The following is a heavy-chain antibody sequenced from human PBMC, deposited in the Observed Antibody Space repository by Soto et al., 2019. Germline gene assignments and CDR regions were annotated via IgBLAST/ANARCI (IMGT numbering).Heavy chain of an antibody. CDR3: ARVTDDSSGYYRPYYYGMDV. D-gene: IGHD3-22*01. CDR2: IYSGGST. CDR1: GGSFSGYY. J-gene: IGHJ6*02. V-gene: IGHV3-53*01. Sequence: PSETLSLTCAVYGGSFSGYYWTWVRQAPGKGLEWVSFIYSGGSTYYADSVKGRFTISRDNSKNTLYLQMNSLRAEDTAVYYCARVTDDSSGYYRPYYYGMDVWGQGTTVTVSS.